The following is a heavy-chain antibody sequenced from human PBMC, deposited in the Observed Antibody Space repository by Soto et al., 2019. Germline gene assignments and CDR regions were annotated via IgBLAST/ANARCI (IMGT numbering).Heavy chain of an antibody. CDR1: GFTFSSYS. V-gene: IGHV3-48*02. J-gene: IGHJ4*02. CDR3: ARKGVAFDY. Sequence: GGSLRLSCAASGFTFSSYSMNWVRQAPGKGLEWISYISTTSSSIYYADSVKGRFTISRDNAKNSLFLQMNSLGDEDTAVYYCARKGVAFDYWGQGALVTVSS. D-gene: IGHD5-12*01. CDR2: ISTTSSSI.